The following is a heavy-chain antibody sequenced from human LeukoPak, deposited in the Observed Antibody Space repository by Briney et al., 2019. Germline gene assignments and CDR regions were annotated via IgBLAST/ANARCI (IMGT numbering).Heavy chain of an antibody. CDR1: GGSFSGYY. CDR2: INHSGST. J-gene: IGHJ3*02. CDR3: ARRGRRDIVVVVAATGAFDI. D-gene: IGHD2-15*01. Sequence: PSETLSLTCAVYGGSFSGYYWSWIRQPPGKGLEWIGEINHSGSTNYNPSLKSRVTISVDTSKNQFSPKLSSVTAADTAVYYCARRGRRDIVVVVAATGAFDIWGQGTMVTVSS. V-gene: IGHV4-34*01.